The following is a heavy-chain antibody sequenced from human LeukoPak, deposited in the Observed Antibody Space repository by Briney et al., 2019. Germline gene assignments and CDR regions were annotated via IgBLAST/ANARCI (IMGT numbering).Heavy chain of an antibody. Sequence: GGSPRLSCAASGFTFSDYYMSWIRQAPGKGLEWVSYISSSGSTIYYADSVKGRFTISRDNAKNSLYLQMNSLRAEDTAVYYCARDYVPAAMEPWFDPWGQGTLVTVSS. CDR3: ARDYVPAAMEPWFDP. CDR2: ISSSGSTI. V-gene: IGHV3-11*01. D-gene: IGHD2-2*01. CDR1: GFTFSDYY. J-gene: IGHJ5*02.